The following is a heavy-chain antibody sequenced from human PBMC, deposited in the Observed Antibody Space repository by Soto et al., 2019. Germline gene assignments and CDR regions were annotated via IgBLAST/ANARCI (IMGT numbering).Heavy chain of an antibody. D-gene: IGHD6-13*01. CDR2: VIPIFGTA. V-gene: IGHV1-69*13. J-gene: IGHJ5*02. CDR1: GGTFSSYA. CDR3: AGDPGEQQPNNWFDP. Sequence: SVKVSCKASGGTFSSYATSWVRQAPGQGLEWMGGVIPIFGTADYAQKFQGRVTITADESTSTAYMDLSSLRSEDTAVYYCAGDPGEQQPNNWFDPWGQGTLVTVSS.